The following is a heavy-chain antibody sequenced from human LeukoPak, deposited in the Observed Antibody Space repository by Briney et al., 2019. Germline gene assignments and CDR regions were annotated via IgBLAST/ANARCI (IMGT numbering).Heavy chain of an antibody. Sequence: SETLYLTCTVSGGSISSSSYYWGWIRQPPGKGLEWIGSIYYSGSTYYNPSLKSRVTISVDTSKNQFSLKLSSVTAADTAVYYCARSPQQAVLLWFGAFDYWGQGTLVTVSS. D-gene: IGHD3-10*01. J-gene: IGHJ4*02. CDR3: ARSPQQAVLLWFGAFDY. CDR1: GGSISSSSYY. CDR2: IYYSGST. V-gene: IGHV4-39*01.